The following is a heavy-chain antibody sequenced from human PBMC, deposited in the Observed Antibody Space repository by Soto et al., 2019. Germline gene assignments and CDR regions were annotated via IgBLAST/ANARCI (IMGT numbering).Heavy chain of an antibody. CDR1: GDSVSSNSDA. Sequence: SQTLSLTCAISGDSVSSNSDAWNWIRQSPSRGLEWLGRTYHRSKWYSDYAVSVKSRTIINADTSKNQFSLQMNSVTPEHTAVYYSVRGLWSGYYSNWFDLWGQRTLVTVSS. V-gene: IGHV6-1*01. D-gene: IGHD3-3*01. CDR2: TYHRSKWYS. J-gene: IGHJ5*02. CDR3: VRGLWSGYYSNWFDL.